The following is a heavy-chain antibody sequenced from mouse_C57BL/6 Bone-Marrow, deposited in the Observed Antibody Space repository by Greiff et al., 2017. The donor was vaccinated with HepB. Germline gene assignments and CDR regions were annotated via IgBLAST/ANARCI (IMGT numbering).Heavy chain of an antibody. J-gene: IGHJ4*01. V-gene: IGHV5-4*03. CDR1: GFTFSSYA. D-gene: IGHD2-3*01. CDR2: ISDGGSYT. CDR3: ARGGRYDGSHYYAMDY. Sequence: EVKVVESGGGLVKPGGSLKLSCAASGFTFSSYAMSWVRQTPEKRLEWVATISDGGSYTYYPDNVKGRFTISRDNAKNNLYLQMSHLKSEDTAMYYCARGGRYDGSHYYAMDYWGQGTSVTVSS.